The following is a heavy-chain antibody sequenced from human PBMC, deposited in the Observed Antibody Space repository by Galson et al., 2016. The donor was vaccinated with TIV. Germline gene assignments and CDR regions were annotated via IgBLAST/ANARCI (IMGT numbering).Heavy chain of an antibody. Sequence: SLRLSCADTGFTFSHYPMHWVRQAPGKGLDWVAVISYDGSNKYYADSVKGRFTISRDNSKSTLYLQMNGPRAQDTGVYYCAKEVQRRLHYWGQGALVTVSS. CDR3: AKEVQRRLHY. CDR2: ISYDGSNK. CDR1: GFTFSHYP. D-gene: IGHD1-1*01. J-gene: IGHJ4*02. V-gene: IGHV3-30-3*01.